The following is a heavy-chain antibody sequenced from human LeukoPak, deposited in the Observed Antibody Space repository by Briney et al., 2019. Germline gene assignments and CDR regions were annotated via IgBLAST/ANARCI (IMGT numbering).Heavy chain of an antibody. V-gene: IGHV3-30*18. CDR3: AKDRDSGYAPMYCWFDY. CDR1: GFTFSSYG. CDR2: ISYDGSNK. J-gene: IGHJ4*02. D-gene: IGHD5-12*01. Sequence: GRSLRLSSAASGFTFSSYGMHWVRQAPGKGLEWVAVISYDGSNKYYADSVKGRFTISRDNSKNTLYLQMNSLRAEDTAVYYCAKDRDSGYAPMYCWFDYWGQGTLVTVSS.